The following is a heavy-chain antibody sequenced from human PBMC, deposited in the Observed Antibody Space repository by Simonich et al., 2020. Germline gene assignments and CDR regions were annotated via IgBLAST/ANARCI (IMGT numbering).Heavy chain of an antibody. CDR2: ISGRGGST. V-gene: IGHV3-23*01. Sequence: GGGLVQPGGSLRLSCAASGFTFSSYAMSWVRQARGRVLEWVSAISGRGGSTYYADSVKGRFTISRDNSKTTLYLKMNSLRAEDTAVYYCAKDLGERTTMIVVVIGAFDIWGQGTMVTVSS. CDR3: AKDLGERTTMIVVVIGAFDI. D-gene: IGHD3-22*01. J-gene: IGHJ3*02. CDR1: GFTFSSYA.